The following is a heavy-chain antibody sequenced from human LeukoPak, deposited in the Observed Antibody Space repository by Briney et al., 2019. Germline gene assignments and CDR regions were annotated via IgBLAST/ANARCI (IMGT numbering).Heavy chain of an antibody. Sequence: SETLSLTCTVSGGSISSYYWSWIRQPPGKGLEWIGYIYYSGSTNYNPSLKSRVTISVDTSKNQFSLKLSSATAADTAVYYCARVPYSSGWVWFDPWGQGTLVTVSS. CDR3: ARVPYSSGWVWFDP. V-gene: IGHV4-59*01. CDR2: IYYSGST. D-gene: IGHD6-19*01. J-gene: IGHJ5*02. CDR1: GGSISSYY.